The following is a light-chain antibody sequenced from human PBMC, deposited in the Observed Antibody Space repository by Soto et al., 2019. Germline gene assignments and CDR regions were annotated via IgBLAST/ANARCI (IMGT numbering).Light chain of an antibody. J-gene: IGLJ2*01. CDR3: QSYDSSLSGWVV. CDR1: SSNIWAGYD. V-gene: IGLV1-40*01. CDR2: GNS. Sequence: QSVRTQPPSVSGAPGRRVTISCTGRSSNIWAGYDVHWYQQLPGTAPKLLIYGNSNRPSGVPDRFSGSKSGTSASLAITGLQAEDEADYDCQSYDSSLSGWVVFGGGTKLTVL.